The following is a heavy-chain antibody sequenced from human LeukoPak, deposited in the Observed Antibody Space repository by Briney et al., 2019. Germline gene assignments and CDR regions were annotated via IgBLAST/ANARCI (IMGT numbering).Heavy chain of an antibody. V-gene: IGHV4-59*01. CDR2: IYYSGST. Sequence: SETLSLTCTVSGGSISSYYWSWIRQPPGKGLKWIGYIYYSGSTSYSPSLRSRVTISVDTSKDQFSLKLSSVTAADTAVYYCARETSQKGAHYMDVWGKGTTVTISS. CDR1: GGSISSYY. CDR3: ARETSQKGAHYMDV. J-gene: IGHJ6*03. D-gene: IGHD3-16*01.